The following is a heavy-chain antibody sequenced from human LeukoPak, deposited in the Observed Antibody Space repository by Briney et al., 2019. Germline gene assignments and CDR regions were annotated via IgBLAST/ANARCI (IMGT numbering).Heavy chain of an antibody. V-gene: IGHV1-2*02. D-gene: IGHD6-13*01. CDR2: INPNSGGT. CDR1: GYTFTGYY. CDR3: ARDDQQLVDY. Sequence: GASVKVSCKASGYTFTGYYMHRVRQAPGQGLERMGWINPNSGGTNYEQKFQGRVTMTRDTSISTAYMELSRLRPDDTAVYYCARDDQQLVDYWGQGTLVTVSS. J-gene: IGHJ4*02.